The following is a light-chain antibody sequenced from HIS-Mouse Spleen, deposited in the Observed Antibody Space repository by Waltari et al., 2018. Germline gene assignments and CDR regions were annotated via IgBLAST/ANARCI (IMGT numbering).Light chain of an antibody. V-gene: IGLV3-1*01. CDR2: QDS. CDR3: QAWDSSVV. J-gene: IGLJ2*01. Sequence: SYELTQPPSVSVSPGQTASITCSGDKLGDKYACWYQQKPGQSPVLVIYQDSKRPSGIPGRFSGSNSGKTATLTISGTQAMDEADYYCQAWDSSVVFGGGTKLTVL. CDR1: KLGDKY.